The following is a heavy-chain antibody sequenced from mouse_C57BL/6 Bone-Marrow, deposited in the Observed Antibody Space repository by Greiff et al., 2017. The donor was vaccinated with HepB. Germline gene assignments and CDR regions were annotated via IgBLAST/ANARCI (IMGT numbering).Heavy chain of an antibody. D-gene: IGHD2-4*01. CDR2: IDPENGDT. Sequence: EVQLQQSGAELVRPGASVKLSCTASGFNIKDDYMHWVKQRPEQGLEWIGWIDPENGDTEYASKFQGKATITADTSSNTAYLQLSSLTSEDTAVYYCTTVDYYLDYWGQGTTLTVSS. J-gene: IGHJ2*01. CDR3: TTVDYYLDY. V-gene: IGHV14-4*01. CDR1: GFNIKDDY.